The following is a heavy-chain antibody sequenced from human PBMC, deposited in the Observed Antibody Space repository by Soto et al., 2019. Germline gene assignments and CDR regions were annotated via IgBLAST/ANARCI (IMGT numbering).Heavy chain of an antibody. V-gene: IGHV3-23*01. J-gene: IGHJ5*02. Sequence: GGSLRLSCAASGFTFSSYAMSWVRQAPGKGLEWVSAISGSGGSTYYADSVKGRFTISRDNSKNTLYLQMNSLRAEDTAVYYCAKGTLYKAPITVSWFDPWGQGTLVTVSS. CDR1: GFTFSSYA. D-gene: IGHD3-16*01. CDR2: ISGSGGST. CDR3: AKGTLYKAPITVSWFDP.